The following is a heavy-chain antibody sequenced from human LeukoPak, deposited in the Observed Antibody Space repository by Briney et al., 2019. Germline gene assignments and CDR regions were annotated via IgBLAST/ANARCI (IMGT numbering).Heavy chain of an antibody. CDR3: ARQRDGYNWGFDY. CDR1: GDSITSYY. CDR2: IYYPGST. D-gene: IGHD5-24*01. J-gene: IGHJ4*02. Sequence: PSDTLSFTCTVSGDSITSYYWSWIRQPPGKGLEWIGYIYYPGSTSYNPSLKSRVAISLDTSKNQFSLKVSSVTAADTAVYFCARQRDGYNWGFDYWGQGTLVTVSS. V-gene: IGHV4-59*08.